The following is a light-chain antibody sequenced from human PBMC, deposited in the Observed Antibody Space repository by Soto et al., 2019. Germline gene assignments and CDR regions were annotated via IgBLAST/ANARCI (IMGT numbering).Light chain of an antibody. CDR2: DAS. CDR1: HSINNW. Sequence: IQRTQSTSTLSASLGDRVTITCRASHSINNWLAWYQQKPGKAPKLLIYDASTLESGVPSRFSGSGSETEFTLTISRLQPDDFATYFCHSRAFGQGTRLEIK. J-gene: IGKJ5*01. CDR3: HSRA. V-gene: IGKV1-5*01.